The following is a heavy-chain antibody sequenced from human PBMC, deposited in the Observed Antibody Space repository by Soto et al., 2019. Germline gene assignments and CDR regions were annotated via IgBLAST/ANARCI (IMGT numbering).Heavy chain of an antibody. Sequence: EVQLVESGGGLVQPGGSPRLSCAASGFTFFAYWIHWVRQVPGKGLVWVSRINSDGSHTSYADSVRGRFTISRDNSKNTVYLQMNSLTAEDTAVYYCVKEGDYGDYAGENWFDSWGQGSLVTVSS. CDR3: VKEGDYGDYAGENWFDS. CDR2: INSDGSHT. J-gene: IGHJ5*01. CDR1: GFTFFAYW. V-gene: IGHV3-74*01. D-gene: IGHD4-17*01.